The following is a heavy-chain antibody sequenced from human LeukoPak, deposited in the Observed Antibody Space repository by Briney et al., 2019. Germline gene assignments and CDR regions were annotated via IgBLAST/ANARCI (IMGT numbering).Heavy chain of an antibody. CDR2: IKQDGSET. CDR1: GFIFSTYW. J-gene: IGHJ2*01. D-gene: IGHD3-10*01. V-gene: IGHV3-7*01. Sequence: GGSLRLSCAASGFIFSTYWMSWARQAPGKGLECVANIKQDGSETHYVDSVKGRFTISRDNGRNSMYLQMNSLRAEDTAVYYCARDRYYFGSGSYPWYFDLWGRGTLVTVSS. CDR3: ARDRYYFGSGSYPWYFDL.